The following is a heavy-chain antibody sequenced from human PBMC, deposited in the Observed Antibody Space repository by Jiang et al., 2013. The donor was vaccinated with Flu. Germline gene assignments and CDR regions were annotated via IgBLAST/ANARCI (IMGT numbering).Heavy chain of an antibody. CDR3: ARGKGIIGEAGNHFDY. CDR1: GGSVSSGGTA. D-gene: IGHD6-19*01. Sequence: QTLSLTCAISGGSVSSGGTAWNWIRQSPSRGLEWLGRTYYKSKWFNEYAESVKSRININGDTAKNQFSLQLTSVTPEDTAVYYCARGKGIIGEAGNHFDYWGQGTLVTVSS. V-gene: IGHV6-1*01. CDR2: TYYKSKWFN. J-gene: IGHJ4*02.